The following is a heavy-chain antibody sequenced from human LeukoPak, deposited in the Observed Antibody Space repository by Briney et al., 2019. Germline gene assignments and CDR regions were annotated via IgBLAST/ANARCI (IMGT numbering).Heavy chain of an antibody. V-gene: IGHV3-53*01. CDR1: GFTVSSNY. J-gene: IGHJ4*02. D-gene: IGHD6-13*01. CDR2: IYSGGST. CDR3: ARGPYSSSWYTAEVAYFDY. Sequence: GGSLRLSCAASGFTVSSNYMSWVRQAPGKGLEWVPVIYSGGSTYYADSVKGRFTISRDNSKNTLYLQMNSLRAEDTAVYYCARGPYSSSWYTAEVAYFDYWGQGTLVTVSS.